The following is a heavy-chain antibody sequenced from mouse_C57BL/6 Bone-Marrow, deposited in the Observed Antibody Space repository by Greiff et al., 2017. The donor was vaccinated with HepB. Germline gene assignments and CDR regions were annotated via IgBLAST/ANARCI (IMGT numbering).Heavy chain of an antibody. CDR1: GYTFTSYW. D-gene: IGHD2-5*01. V-gene: IGHV1-52*01. CDR2: IDPSDSEN. J-gene: IGHJ1*03. CDR3: ARSGAYYSNPWYFDG. Sequence: QVQLQQPGAELVRPGSSVKLSCKASGYTFTSYWMHWVKQRPIQGLEWIGNIDPSDSENHYNQKFKDKATLTVDKSSSTAYMQLSSLTSEDSAVYYCARSGAYYSNPWYFDGWGTGTTVTVSS.